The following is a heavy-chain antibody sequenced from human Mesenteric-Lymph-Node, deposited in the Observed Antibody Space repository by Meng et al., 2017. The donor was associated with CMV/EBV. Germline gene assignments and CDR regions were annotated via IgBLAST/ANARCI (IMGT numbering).Heavy chain of an antibody. V-gene: IGHV3-7*01. CDR3: ARDFLIAPH. J-gene: IGHJ4*02. CDR1: GFTFSSYW. CDR2: IKQDGSEK. D-gene: IGHD6-6*01. Sequence: GGSLRLSCAVSGFTFSSYWMSWVRQAPGKGLEWVANIKQDGSEKYYVDSVKGRFTISRDNAKNSLYLQMNSLRAEDTAVYYCARDFLIAPHWGQGTLVTVSS.